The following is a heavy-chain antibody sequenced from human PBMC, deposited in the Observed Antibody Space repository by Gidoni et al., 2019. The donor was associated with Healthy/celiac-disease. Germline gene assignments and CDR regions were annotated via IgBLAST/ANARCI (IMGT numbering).Heavy chain of an antibody. Sequence: QVQLVQSGAEVKKPGSSVTVSCKASGGTFSSYAITWVRQAPGHGPEWMGGIIPIFGTANYAQKFQGRVTITADESTSTAYMELSSLRSEDTAVYYCARSNSSSWYAPNYYYGMDVWGQGTTVTVSS. CDR2: IIPIFGTA. CDR1: GGTFSSYA. J-gene: IGHJ6*02. V-gene: IGHV1-69*01. CDR3: ARSNSSSWYAPNYYYGMDV. D-gene: IGHD6-13*01.